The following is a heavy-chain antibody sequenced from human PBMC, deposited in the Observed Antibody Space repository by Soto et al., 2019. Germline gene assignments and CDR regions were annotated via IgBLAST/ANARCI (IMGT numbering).Heavy chain of an antibody. CDR3: AKENRQLRIFGVVKGYYFDY. CDR1: GFTFCSYA. J-gene: IGHJ4*02. D-gene: IGHD3-3*01. V-gene: IGHV3-23*01. CDR2: ISGSGGST. Sequence: AGGSLRLSCAASGFTFCSYAMSWGRQAPGEGLEWVSAISGSGGSTYYADSVNGRFTISRDNSKNTLYLQMNSLRAEDTAVYYCAKENRQLRIFGVVKGYYFDYWGQGTLVTVSS.